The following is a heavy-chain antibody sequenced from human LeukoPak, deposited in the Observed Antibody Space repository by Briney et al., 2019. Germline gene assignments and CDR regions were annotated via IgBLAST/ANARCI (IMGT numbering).Heavy chain of an antibody. CDR1: GGSISSYY. CDR2: IYYSGST. J-gene: IGHJ3*02. D-gene: IGHD5-24*01. Sequence: SETLSLTCTVSGGSISSYYWSWIRQPPGKGLEWIGYIYYSGSTNYNPSLKSRVTISVDTSKNQFSLKLSSVTAADTAVYYCGRDGYNLQGGAFDIWSQGTMVTVSS. V-gene: IGHV4-59*01. CDR3: GRDGYNLQGGAFDI.